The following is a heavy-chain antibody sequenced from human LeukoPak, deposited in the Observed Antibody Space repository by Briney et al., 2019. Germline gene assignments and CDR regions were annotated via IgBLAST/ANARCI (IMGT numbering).Heavy chain of an antibody. J-gene: IGHJ5*02. Sequence: SETLSLTCTVSGGSISSSSYYWGWIRQPPGKGLEWIGSIYYSGSTYYTPSLKSRVTISVDTSKNQFSLKLNSVTAADTAVYYCARVASSSWYENPHQHWFDPWGQGTLVTVSS. CDR2: IYYSGST. CDR3: ARVASSSWYENPHQHWFDP. CDR1: GGSISSSSYY. D-gene: IGHD6-13*01. V-gene: IGHV4-39*07.